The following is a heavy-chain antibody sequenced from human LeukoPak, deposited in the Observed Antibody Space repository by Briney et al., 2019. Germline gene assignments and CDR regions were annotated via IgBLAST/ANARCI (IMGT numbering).Heavy chain of an antibody. V-gene: IGHV7-4-1*02. Sequence: GASVKVSCKASGYTFTSYAMNWVRQAPGQGLEWMGWINTNTGNPTYAQGFTGRFVFSLDTSVSTAYLQISSLKAEDTAVYYCARTSKYYDFWSGYYRSRWYFDLWGRGTLVTVSS. CDR2: INTNTGNP. CDR3: ARTSKYYDFWSGYYRSRWYFDL. J-gene: IGHJ2*01. D-gene: IGHD3-3*01. CDR1: GYTFTSYA.